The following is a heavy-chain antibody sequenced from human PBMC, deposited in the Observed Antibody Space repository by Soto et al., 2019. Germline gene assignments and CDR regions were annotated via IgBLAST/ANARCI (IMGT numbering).Heavy chain of an antibody. CDR1: GFTFDDYA. Sequence: GGSLRLSCAASGFTFDDYAMHWVRQAPGKGLEWVSGISWNSGSIDYADSVKGRFAISRDNAKNSLFLQMNSLRAEDTALYYCTKGPRSAYQVLYYLDYWGQGTLVTVSS. D-gene: IGHD2-2*01. J-gene: IGHJ4*02. CDR2: ISWNSGSI. CDR3: TKGPRSAYQVLYYLDY. V-gene: IGHV3-9*01.